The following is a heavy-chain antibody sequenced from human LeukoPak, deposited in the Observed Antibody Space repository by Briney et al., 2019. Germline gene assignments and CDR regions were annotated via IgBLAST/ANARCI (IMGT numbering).Heavy chain of an antibody. J-gene: IGHJ4*02. D-gene: IGHD5-12*01. Sequence: PSETLSLTCTVSGYSISGGYYWGWLRQPPGKGLEWIGSIYHSGSTYYNPSLKSRVTISVDTSKNQFSLKLSSVTAADTAVYYCARDLYSGYDSSDYWGQGTLVTVSS. CDR3: ARDLYSGYDSSDY. CDR2: IYHSGST. CDR1: GYSISGGYY. V-gene: IGHV4-38-2*02.